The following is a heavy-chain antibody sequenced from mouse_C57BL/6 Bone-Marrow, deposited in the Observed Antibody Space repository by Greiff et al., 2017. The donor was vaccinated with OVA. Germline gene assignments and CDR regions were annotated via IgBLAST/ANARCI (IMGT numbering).Heavy chain of an antibody. D-gene: IGHD2-1*01. J-gene: IGHJ3*01. V-gene: IGHV1-49*01. CDR2: FTMYSDAT. CDR1: YFAFMASA. Sequence: QVQLQQSGAELVRPGSSVKLSCKASYFAFMASAMHWVKPRPGHGLEWIGSFTMYSDATEYSENFKGKATLTANTSSSTAYMELSSLTSEDSSVYYCASGNYFAYWGQGTLVTVSA. CDR3: ASGNYFAY.